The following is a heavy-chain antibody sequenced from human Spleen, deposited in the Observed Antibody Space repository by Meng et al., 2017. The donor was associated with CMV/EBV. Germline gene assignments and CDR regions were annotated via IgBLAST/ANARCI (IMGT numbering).Heavy chain of an antibody. CDR2: IIPIVGIP. CDR1: GGTFSSYA. CDR3: ARDTVYYTNGFGGLSY. Sequence: SVKVSCKASGGTFSSYAITWVRQAPGQGLEWMGGIIPIVGIPNYAQNFQGRVTITADKSTDTAYMELSSLRSEDTAVYYCARDTVYYTNGFGGLSYWGQGTLVTVSS. V-gene: IGHV1-69*10. J-gene: IGHJ4*02. D-gene: IGHD3-10*01.